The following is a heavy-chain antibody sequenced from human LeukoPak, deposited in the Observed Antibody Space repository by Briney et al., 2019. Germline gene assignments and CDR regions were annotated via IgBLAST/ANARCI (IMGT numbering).Heavy chain of an antibody. CDR1: GGSISSSSYY. V-gene: IGHV4-39*01. CDR2: IYYRGTN. Sequence: SETLSLTCTVSGGSISSSSYYWGWIRQPPGKGLEWIGSIYYRGTNYYNTSLKSRVSIPVDTSKNQSSLKLSSVTAADTAVYYCARHNRYSSSWFGDFDYWGQGTLVTVSS. CDR3: ARHNRYSSSWFGDFDY. J-gene: IGHJ4*02. D-gene: IGHD6-13*01.